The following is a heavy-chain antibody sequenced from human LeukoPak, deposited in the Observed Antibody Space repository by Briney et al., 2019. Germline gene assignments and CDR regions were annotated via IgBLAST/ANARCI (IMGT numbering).Heavy chain of an antibody. J-gene: IGHJ4*02. CDR2: IYTSGST. Sequence: SETLSPTCSVSGASMDNHYWSWIRQPPGKALEWIGYIYTSGSTNYNPSLKSRVSMSVDTSKNEFSLRLSSVTAADTALYYCATRPAETTWFGVFDYWSRGTLDTVSS. D-gene: IGHD3-10*01. CDR1: GASMDNHY. V-gene: IGHV4-4*09. CDR3: ATRPAETTWFGVFDY.